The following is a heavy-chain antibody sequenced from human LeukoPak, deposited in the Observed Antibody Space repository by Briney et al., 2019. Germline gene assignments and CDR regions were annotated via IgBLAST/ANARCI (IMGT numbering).Heavy chain of an antibody. D-gene: IGHD6-6*01. Sequence: SETLSLTCTVSGGSISSYYWSWIRQPPGKGLEWIGYIYYSGSTNYNPSLKSRVTISVDTSKNQFSLKLSSVTAADTAVYYCARREGARPMDYWGQGTLVTVSS. CDR1: GGSISSYY. J-gene: IGHJ4*02. CDR3: ARREGARPMDY. V-gene: IGHV4-59*08. CDR2: IYYSGST.